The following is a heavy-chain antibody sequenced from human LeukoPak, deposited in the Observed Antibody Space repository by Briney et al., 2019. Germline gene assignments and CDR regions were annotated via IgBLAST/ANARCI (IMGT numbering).Heavy chain of an antibody. Sequence: ASVKVSCKASGYTFTDYYMHWVRQAPGQGLEWMGWINPNSGGTNYAQKFQGRVTMTRDTSISTAYMELSRLRSDDTAVYYCARARVSGSYQAAINWFDPWGQGTLVTVSS. D-gene: IGHD2-2*02. J-gene: IGHJ5*02. V-gene: IGHV1-2*02. CDR3: ARARVSGSYQAAINWFDP. CDR1: GYTFTDYY. CDR2: INPNSGGT.